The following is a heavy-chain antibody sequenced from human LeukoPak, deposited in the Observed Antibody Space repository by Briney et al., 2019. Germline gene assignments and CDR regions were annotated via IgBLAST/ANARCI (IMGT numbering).Heavy chain of an antibody. J-gene: IGHJ3*02. CDR3: ARAAELLWLGELAGHDAFDI. CDR2: IIPIFGTA. D-gene: IGHD3-10*01. CDR1: GGTFSSYA. Sequence: GSSVKVSCKASGGTFSSYAISWVRQAPGQGLEWMGGIIPIFGTANYAQKFQGRVTITADESTSTAYMELSSLRSEDTAVYYCARAAELLWLGELAGHDAFDIWGQGTMVTVSS. V-gene: IGHV1-69*01.